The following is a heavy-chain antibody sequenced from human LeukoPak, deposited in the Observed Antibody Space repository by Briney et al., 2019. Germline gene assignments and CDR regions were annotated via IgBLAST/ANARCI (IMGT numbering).Heavy chain of an antibody. D-gene: IGHD3-22*01. CDR2: IRYDESNK. CDR3: AKGLNSYDSSGYPS. J-gene: IGHJ4*02. V-gene: IGHV3-30*02. CDR1: GFTVSSNY. Sequence: PGGSLRLSCAASGFTVSSNYMSWVRQAPGKGLEWVAFIRYDESNKYYADSVKGRFTVSRDNSKNTLYLQMNSLRAEDTAVYYCAKGLNSYDSSGYPSWGQGTLVTVSS.